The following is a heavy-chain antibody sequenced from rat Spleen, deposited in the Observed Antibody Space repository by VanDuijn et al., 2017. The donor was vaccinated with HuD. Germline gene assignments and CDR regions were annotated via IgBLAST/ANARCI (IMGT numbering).Heavy chain of an antibody. V-gene: IGHV5-29*01. CDR2: ISYGDSSGHSCT. D-gene: IGHD1-9*01. CDR3: ARRHYGYTDYFDY. J-gene: IGHJ2*01. Sequence: EVQLVESGGGLVQPGRSLKLSCAASGFTFSDYGVAWVRQAPTTGLEWVATISYGDSSGHSCTYYRDSVRGRFTISRDNAKSTLSLQMDSLRSEDTATYYCARRHYGYTDYFDYWGQGVMVTVSS. CDR1: GFTFSDYG.